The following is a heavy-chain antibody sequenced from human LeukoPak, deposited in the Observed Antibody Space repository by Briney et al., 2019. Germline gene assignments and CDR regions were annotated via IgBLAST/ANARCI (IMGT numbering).Heavy chain of an antibody. J-gene: IGHJ4*02. CDR1: GGTFSSYA. CDR3: ASPPKRTWVPAALVV. V-gene: IGHV1-69*05. CDR2: IIPIFGTA. D-gene: IGHD2-2*01. Sequence: GSSVKVSCKASGGTFSSYAISWVRQAPGQGLEWMGGIIPIFGTANYAQKFQGRVTITTDESTSTAYMELSSLRSEDTAVYYCASPPKRTWVPAALVVWGQGTLVTVSS.